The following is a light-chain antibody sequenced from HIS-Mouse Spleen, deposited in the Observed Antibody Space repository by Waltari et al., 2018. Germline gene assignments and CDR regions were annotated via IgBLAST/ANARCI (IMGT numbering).Light chain of an antibody. CDR3: SSYTSSSTLV. Sequence: QSALTQPASVSGSPGQSIPIPCPGTSSDVGCYTYVSWSQHPPGKAPKPMIYDVSKRPSGVSNRFSGSKSGNTASLTISGLQAEDEADYYCSSYTSSSTLVFGTGTKVTVL. CDR1: SSDVGCYTY. V-gene: IGLV2-14*01. CDR2: DVS. J-gene: IGLJ1*01.